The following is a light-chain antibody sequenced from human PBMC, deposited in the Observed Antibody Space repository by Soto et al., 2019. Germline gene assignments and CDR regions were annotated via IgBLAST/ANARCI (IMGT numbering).Light chain of an antibody. V-gene: IGKV3-15*01. Sequence: DIVMTQSPSTLSVSPGETATLSCMTSQSVSSNLAWYQQKPGQAPRLLIYGASTRATGIPARFSGSGSGTEFTLTISSLQSEDFAVYYCQQYNNWPPITFGQGRRLEN. CDR2: GAS. J-gene: IGKJ5*01. CDR3: QQYNNWPPIT. CDR1: QSVSSN.